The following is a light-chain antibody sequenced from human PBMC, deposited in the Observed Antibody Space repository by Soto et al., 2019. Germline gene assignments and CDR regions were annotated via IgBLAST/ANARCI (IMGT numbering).Light chain of an antibody. CDR1: SSDVGGYNF. CDR3: YSYRGYYNRV. Sequence: QSALTQPASVSGSPGQSITISCTGTSSDVGGYNFVSWYQQHPGRAPKLLIYEVSRRPSGVSNRFSGSKSGDTASLTISGLQAEDEADYYCYSYRGYYNRVFGTGKKVTV. V-gene: IGLV2-14*01. J-gene: IGLJ1*01. CDR2: EVS.